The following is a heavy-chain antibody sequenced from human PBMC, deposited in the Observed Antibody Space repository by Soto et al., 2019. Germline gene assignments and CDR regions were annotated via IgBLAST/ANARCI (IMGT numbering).Heavy chain of an antibody. D-gene: IGHD4-17*01. CDR2: ISGSGGST. V-gene: IGHV3-23*01. J-gene: IGHJ6*02. CDR1: GFTFSSYA. CDR3: AKFQTSWGQTRKLQVHDYGDYGHYYYYGMDV. Sequence: GGSLRLSCAASGFTFSSYAMSWVRQAPGKGLEWVSAISGSGGSTYYADSVKGRFTISRDNSKNTLYLQMNSLRAEDTAVYYCAKFQTSWGQTRKLQVHDYGDYGHYYYYGMDVWGQGTTVTVSS.